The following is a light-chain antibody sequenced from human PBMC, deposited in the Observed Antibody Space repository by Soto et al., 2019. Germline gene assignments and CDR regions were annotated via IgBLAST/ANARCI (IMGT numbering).Light chain of an antibody. J-gene: IGLJ1*01. Sequence: QSVLTHPPSASGTPWQTVTISCSGSSSNIGGNSVSWCQQLPGTAPKLLIHTNNQRPSGVPDRFSGSKSGTSASLAITGLQPEDEADYYCAVWDDSLHGLVFGTGTKVTVL. CDR1: SSNIGGNS. CDR3: AVWDDSLHGLV. CDR2: TNN. V-gene: IGLV1-44*01.